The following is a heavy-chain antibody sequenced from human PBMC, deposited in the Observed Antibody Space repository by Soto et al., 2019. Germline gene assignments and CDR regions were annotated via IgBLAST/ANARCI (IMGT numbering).Heavy chain of an antibody. CDR2: IYYSGST. D-gene: IGHD1-26*01. CDR1: GGSISSSSYY. Sequence: QLQLQESGPGLVKPSETLSLTCTVSGGSISSSSYYWGWIRQPPGKGLEWIGSIYYSGSTYYNPSLKSRVTISVDTSKNQFSLKLSSVTAADTAVYYCARQAYSGSSKFDYWGQGTLVTVSS. V-gene: IGHV4-39*01. CDR3: ARQAYSGSSKFDY. J-gene: IGHJ4*02.